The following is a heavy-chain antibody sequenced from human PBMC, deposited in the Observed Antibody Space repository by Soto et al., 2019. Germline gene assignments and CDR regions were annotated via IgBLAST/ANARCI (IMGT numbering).Heavy chain of an antibody. CDR1: GYTFTSYD. V-gene: IGHV1-8*01. Sequence: ASVKVSCKASGYTFTSYDINWVRQATGQGLEWMGWMNPNSGNTGYAQKFQGRVTMTRNTSISTAYMELSSLRSEDTAVYYCARERGCSGGSCYFFDYWGQGTLVTVSS. CDR2: MNPNSGNT. CDR3: ARERGCSGGSCYFFDY. J-gene: IGHJ4*02. D-gene: IGHD2-15*01.